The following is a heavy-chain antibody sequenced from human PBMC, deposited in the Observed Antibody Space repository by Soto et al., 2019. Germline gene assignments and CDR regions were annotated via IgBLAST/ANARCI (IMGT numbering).Heavy chain of an antibody. J-gene: IGHJ4*02. CDR2: MNPSSGNT. Sequence: ASVKVSCKASGYTFTNNDINWVRQATGQGLEWMGWMNPSSGNTGYAHQFQGRVTMTWQTSTSTAYMDLSSLRSEDTAVYYCARVVSGGNSDYWGQGTPVTVSS. CDR3: ARVVSGGNSDY. CDR1: GYTFTNND. V-gene: IGHV1-8*01. D-gene: IGHD2-15*01.